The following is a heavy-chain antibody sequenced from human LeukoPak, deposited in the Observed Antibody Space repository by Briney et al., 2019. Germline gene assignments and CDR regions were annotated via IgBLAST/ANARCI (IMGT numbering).Heavy chain of an antibody. CDR2: INPSGGST. J-gene: IGHJ3*02. D-gene: IGHD1-26*01. V-gene: IGHV1-46*01. Sequence: ASVKVSCKASGYTFTSYYMHWVRQAPGQGLEWMGIINPSGGSTSYAQKFQGRVTMTRDTSTSTVYMELSSLRSEDTAVYYCARDSPKLVGATSFVGDAFDIWAKGQWSPSLQ. CDR1: GYTFTSYY. CDR3: ARDSPKLVGATSFVGDAFDI.